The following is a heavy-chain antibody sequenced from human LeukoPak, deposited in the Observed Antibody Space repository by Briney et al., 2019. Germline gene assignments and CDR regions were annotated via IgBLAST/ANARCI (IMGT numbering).Heavy chain of an antibody. V-gene: IGHV3-66*01. CDR3: ARDHSYCTNGVCRYIGGLWFDP. J-gene: IGHJ5*02. CDR1: GFTVSSNY. D-gene: IGHD2-8*01. CDR2: IYSGGST. Sequence: GGSLRLSCAASGFTVSSNYMSWVRPAPGKGLEWVSVIYSGGSTYYADSVKGRFTISRDNSKNTLYLQMNSLRAEDTAVYYCARDHSYCTNGVCRYIGGLWFDPWGQGTLVTVSS.